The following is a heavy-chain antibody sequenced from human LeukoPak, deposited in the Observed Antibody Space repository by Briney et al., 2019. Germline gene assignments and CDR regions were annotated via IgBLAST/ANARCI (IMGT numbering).Heavy chain of an antibody. Sequence: GGSLRLSCAASGFTFSTFAMIWVRQPPGKGLEWVSSIFPSGGEIHYADSVRGRFTISRDNSKNTLYLQMNSLRAEDTAVYYCAKDFAPSGLLWFGELSQDYWGQGTLVTVSS. CDR1: GFTFSTFA. V-gene: IGHV3-23*01. J-gene: IGHJ4*02. CDR3: AKDFAPSGLLWFGELSQDY. CDR2: IFPSGGEI. D-gene: IGHD3-10*01.